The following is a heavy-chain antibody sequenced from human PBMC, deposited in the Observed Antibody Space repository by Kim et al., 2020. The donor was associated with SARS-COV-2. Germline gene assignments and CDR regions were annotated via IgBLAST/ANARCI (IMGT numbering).Heavy chain of an antibody. V-gene: IGHV4-34*01. D-gene: IGHD6-13*01. CDR2: INHSGST. J-gene: IGHJ1*01. CDR1: GGSFSGYY. CDR3: ARTLYSSSWYKKYFQH. Sequence: SETLSLTCAVYGGSFSGYYWSWIRQPPGKGLEWIGEINHSGSTNYNPSLKSRVTISVDTSKNQFSLKLSSVTAADTAVYYCARTLYSSSWYKKYFQHWG.